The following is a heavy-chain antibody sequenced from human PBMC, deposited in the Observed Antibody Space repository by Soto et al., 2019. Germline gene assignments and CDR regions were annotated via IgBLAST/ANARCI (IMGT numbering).Heavy chain of an antibody. Sequence: PGGAPRLSLAAPGFTLCSHWVRRVRPAPGEGVGGGGHIKQDGSEKYYVDSVKGRFTISRDNAKNSLYLQMNSLRAEDTAVYYCARDLAKNYDFWSGYPYYYYYGMDVWGQGTTVTVSS. CDR3: ARDLAKNYDFWSGYPYYYYYGMDV. D-gene: IGHD3-3*01. V-gene: IGHV3-7*01. J-gene: IGHJ6*02. CDR2: IKQDGSEK. CDR1: GFTLCSHW.